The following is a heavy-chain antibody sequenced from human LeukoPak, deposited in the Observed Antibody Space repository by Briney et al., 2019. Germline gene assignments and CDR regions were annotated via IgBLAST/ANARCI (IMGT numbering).Heavy chain of an antibody. Sequence: GGSLRLSCAASGFTFSNYGMHWVRQAPGKGLEWVAFIRYDGSNKDYADSVKGRFTISRDNSKNTLYLQMNSLRAEDTAVYYCAKDGYNYSDYWSQGTLVTVSS. CDR3: AKDGYNYSDY. V-gene: IGHV3-30*02. J-gene: IGHJ4*02. CDR1: GFTFSNYG. CDR2: IRYDGSNK. D-gene: IGHD5-24*01.